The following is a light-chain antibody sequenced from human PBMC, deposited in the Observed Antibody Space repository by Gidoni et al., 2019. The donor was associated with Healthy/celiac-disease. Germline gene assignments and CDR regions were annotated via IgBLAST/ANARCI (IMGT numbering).Light chain of an antibody. Sequence: SYVLTQPPSVSVAPGQTARITCGRNNIGSNSVHWYQPTPGQAPVLVVYDDSDRPSGIPERFSGSNSGNTATLTISRVEAGDEADYYCQVWDSSSDHYVFGTGTKVTVL. CDR3: QVWDSSSDHYV. CDR2: DDS. CDR1: NIGSNS. J-gene: IGLJ1*01. V-gene: IGLV3-21*02.